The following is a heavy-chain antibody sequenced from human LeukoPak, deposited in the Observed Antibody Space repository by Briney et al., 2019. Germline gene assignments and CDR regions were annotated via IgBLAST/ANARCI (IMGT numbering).Heavy chain of an antibody. Sequence: GGSLRLSCAASGFTVSSSYMSWVRQASGKGLQWVSVIYTSGTTYYADSVKGRFTISRDNSKNTLYLQMNNLRAEDTAVYYCARSVVAIRDLDYWGQGTLVTVSS. D-gene: IGHD2-15*01. J-gene: IGHJ4*02. CDR3: ARSVVAIRDLDY. V-gene: IGHV3-53*01. CDR2: IYTSGTT. CDR1: GFTVSSSY.